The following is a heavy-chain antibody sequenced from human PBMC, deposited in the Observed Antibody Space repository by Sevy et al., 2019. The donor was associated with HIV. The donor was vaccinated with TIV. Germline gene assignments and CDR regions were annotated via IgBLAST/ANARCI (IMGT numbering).Heavy chain of an antibody. V-gene: IGHV3-23*01. CDR3: AKEYYYDSSGSVGAFDI. CDR2: ISGSGGST. CDR1: GFTFSSYA. Sequence: GGSLRLSCAASGFTFSSYAMSWVRQAPGKGLEWVSAISGSGGSTYYADSVKGRFTISRDNSKNTLYLQMNSLRAEDTAVYYCAKEYYYDSSGSVGAFDIRGQGTMVTDSS. J-gene: IGHJ3*02. D-gene: IGHD3-22*01.